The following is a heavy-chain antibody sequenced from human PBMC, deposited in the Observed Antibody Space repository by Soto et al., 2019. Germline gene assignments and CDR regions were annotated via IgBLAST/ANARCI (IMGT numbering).Heavy chain of an antibody. J-gene: IGHJ6*02. CDR1: GYTFTSYA. Sequence: QVQLVQSGAEVKKPGASVKVSCKASGYTFTSYAMHWVRQAPGQRLEWMGWINAGNGNTKYSQKFQGRVTITRDTSASTAYMELSSLRSEDTAVYYCARDRRGDYKGYCTNGVGPKGAYGMDVWGQGTTVTVSS. D-gene: IGHD2-8*01. CDR2: INAGNGNT. V-gene: IGHV1-3*01. CDR3: ARDRRGDYKGYCTNGVGPKGAYGMDV.